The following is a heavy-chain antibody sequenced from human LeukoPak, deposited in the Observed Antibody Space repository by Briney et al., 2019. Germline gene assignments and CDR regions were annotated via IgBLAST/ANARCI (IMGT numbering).Heavy chain of an antibody. Sequence: SETLSLTCTVSGGSISSYYWSWIRQPPGKGLEWIGCIYYSGSTNYNPSLKSRVTISVDTSKNQFSLKLSSVTAADTAVYYCAREDYDSSGYHFDYWGQGTLVTVSS. CDR2: IYYSGST. J-gene: IGHJ4*02. D-gene: IGHD3-22*01. CDR1: GGSISSYY. V-gene: IGHV4-59*01. CDR3: AREDYDSSGYHFDY.